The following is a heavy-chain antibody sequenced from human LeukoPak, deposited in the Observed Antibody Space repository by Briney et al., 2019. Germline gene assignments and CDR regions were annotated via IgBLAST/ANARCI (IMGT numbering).Heavy chain of an antibody. CDR1: GGTISSSY. Sequence: SETLSLTCTVSGGTISSSYWTWIRQPPGKGLEWIGYINYSGNTNYNASLKSRVTICLDMSKNEISLDLSSLTAADTAVYYCARATNDGWSGHYTGGYYYMDVWGKGTTVTVSS. D-gene: IGHD3-3*01. CDR3: ARATNDGWSGHYTGGYYYMDV. J-gene: IGHJ6*03. V-gene: IGHV4-59*01. CDR2: INYSGNT.